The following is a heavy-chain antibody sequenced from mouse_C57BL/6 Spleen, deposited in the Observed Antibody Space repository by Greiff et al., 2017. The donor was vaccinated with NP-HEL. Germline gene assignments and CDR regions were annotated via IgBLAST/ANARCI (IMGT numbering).Heavy chain of an antibody. CDR2: IYPRDGST. J-gene: IGHJ3*01. V-gene: IGHV1-85*01. D-gene: IGHD2-3*01. CDR1: GYTFTSYD. CDR3: ARGGNGYFFAY. Sequence: QVQLQQSGPELVKPGASVKLSCKASGYTFTSYDINWVKQRPGQGLEWIGRIYPRDGSTKYNEKFKGKATLTVDTSSSTAYMELHSLTSEDSAVYFCARGGNGYFFAYWGQGTLVTVSA.